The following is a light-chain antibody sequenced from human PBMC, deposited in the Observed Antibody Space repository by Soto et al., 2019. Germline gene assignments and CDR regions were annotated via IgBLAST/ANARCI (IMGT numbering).Light chain of an antibody. V-gene: IGKV1-5*01. CDR3: QQYNTYSWT. J-gene: IGKJ1*01. CDR2: DAS. Sequence: DIQMTQSPSTLSASVGDRVTITCRASQSISSWLAWYQRKPGKAPKLLIFDASSLESGVPSRFSGSGSGTEFTLTISSLQADDFATYYCQQYNTYSWTFGQGTKVDI. CDR1: QSISSW.